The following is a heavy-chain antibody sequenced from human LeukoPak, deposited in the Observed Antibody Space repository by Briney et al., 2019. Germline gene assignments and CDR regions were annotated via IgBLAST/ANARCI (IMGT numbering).Heavy chain of an antibody. Sequence: GGSLRLSCAASRFTFSSHIMNWVRQAPGKGLEWVSSISSSTSYIYYADSLKGRFTISRDNAKNSLYLQMNSLRADDTAVYYCARGHYYDSSGPDYWGQGILVTVSS. V-gene: IGHV3-21*01. CDR2: ISSSTSYI. J-gene: IGHJ4*02. D-gene: IGHD3-22*01. CDR1: RFTFSSHI. CDR3: ARGHYYDSSGPDY.